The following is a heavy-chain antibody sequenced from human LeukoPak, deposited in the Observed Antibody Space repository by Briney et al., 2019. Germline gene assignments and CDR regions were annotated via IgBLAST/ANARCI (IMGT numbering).Heavy chain of an antibody. CDR3: ARVKAVAGTLPHLLDY. D-gene: IGHD6-19*01. CDR1: GGSFSGYY. V-gene: IGHV4-34*01. Sequence: SETLSLTCAVYGGSFSGYYWSWIRQPPGKGLEWIGEINHRGSTNYNPPLKSRLTISKDKFKNQFSLKLTSVTVADTAVYFCARVKAVAGTLPHLLDYWGQGTLVTVSS. CDR2: INHRGST. J-gene: IGHJ4*01.